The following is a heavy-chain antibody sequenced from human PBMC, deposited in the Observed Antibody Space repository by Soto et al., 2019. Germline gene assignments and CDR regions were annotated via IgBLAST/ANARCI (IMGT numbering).Heavy chain of an antibody. CDR3: AKGRGQNCNFDY. CDR2: ISGSGGTA. J-gene: IGHJ4*02. Sequence: EVQLLESGGGSVQPGGSLRLSCAASGFTFSSYAMHWVRRPPGKGLEWVSSISGSGGTAYYADSVKGRFSISRDSLVNTLYLQMNSLRSEDTAVDYCAKGRGQNCNFDYWGQGTLVTASP. V-gene: IGHV3-23*01. D-gene: IGHD3-10*01. CDR1: GFTFSSYA.